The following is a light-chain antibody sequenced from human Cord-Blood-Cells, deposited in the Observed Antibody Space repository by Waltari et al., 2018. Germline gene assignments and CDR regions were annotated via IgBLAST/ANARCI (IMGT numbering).Light chain of an antibody. CDR1: SSDVGGYNY. CDR2: DVS. Sequence: QSALTQPASVSGSPGQSITISCTGTSSDVGGYNYVSWYQQHPDKAPKLMIYDVSNRPSGVSNRFSGSKSGNTASLTISGFQAEDEADYYCSSYTSSSTLVFGTGTKVTVL. CDR3: SSYTSSSTLV. J-gene: IGLJ1*01. V-gene: IGLV2-14*01.